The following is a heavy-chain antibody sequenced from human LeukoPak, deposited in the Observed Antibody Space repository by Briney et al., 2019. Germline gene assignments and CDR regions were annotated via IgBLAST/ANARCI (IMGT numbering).Heavy chain of an antibody. D-gene: IGHD3-10*01. J-gene: IGHJ4*02. V-gene: IGHV3-64*01. CDR1: GFSFSSYA. CDR2: ISSNGGST. CDR3: ARDSGSSSAVDY. Sequence: PGGSLRLSCTASGFSFSSYAMYWVRQAPGKGLEYVSAISSNGGSTYYANYVKGRFTISRDNSKNTLYLQMGSLRVEDVAVYYCARDSGSSSAVDYWGQGALVTVSS.